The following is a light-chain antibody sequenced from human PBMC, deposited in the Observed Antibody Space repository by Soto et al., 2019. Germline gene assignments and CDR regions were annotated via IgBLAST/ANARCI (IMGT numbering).Light chain of an antibody. CDR1: QSVSSN. V-gene: IGKV3-15*01. CDR3: QQYNNWPFT. J-gene: IGKJ4*01. Sequence: EIVMPQSPATLSVSPGERATLSCRASQSVSSNLAWYQQKPGQAPRLLIYGASTRATGIPARFSGSGSGTEFTLTISSLQSEDCAVYYCQQYNNWPFTIGGGTKVEIK. CDR2: GAS.